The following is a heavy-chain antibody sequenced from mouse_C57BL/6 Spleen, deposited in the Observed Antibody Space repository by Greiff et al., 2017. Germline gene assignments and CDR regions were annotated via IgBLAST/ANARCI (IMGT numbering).Heavy chain of an antibody. CDR3: ARSEDSSGYVAD. V-gene: IGHV1-56*01. CDR2: IFPGSGST. Sequence: QVHVKQSGPELVRPGASVKISCKAPGYTFTSHWMQWVRQRPGQGLEWIGEIFPGSGSTYYNEKFKGKATLTVDTSSSTAYMQLSSLTSEDSAVYFCARSEDSSGYVADWGQGTLVTVSA. CDR1: GYTFTSHW. D-gene: IGHD3-2*02. J-gene: IGHJ3*01.